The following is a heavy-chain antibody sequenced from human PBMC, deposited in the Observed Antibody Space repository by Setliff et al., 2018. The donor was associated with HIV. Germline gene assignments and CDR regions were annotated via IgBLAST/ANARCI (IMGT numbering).Heavy chain of an antibody. V-gene: IGHV4-38-2*01. CDR2: IYRTGST. CDR3: ARVWLHKDADIPRFDP. Sequence: SETLSLTCVVSYYSVNSDYHGGWIRQSPGRGLQWIGHIYRTGSTYYNPSLSGRVTMSIDTSKDQCSLKLTSLTAADTALYYCARVWLHKDADIPRFDPWGPGILVTVSS. CDR1: YYSVNSDYH. D-gene: IGHD6-19*01. J-gene: IGHJ5*02.